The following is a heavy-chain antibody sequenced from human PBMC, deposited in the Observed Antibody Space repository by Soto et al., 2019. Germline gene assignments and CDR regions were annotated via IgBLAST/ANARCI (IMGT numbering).Heavy chain of an antibody. J-gene: IGHJ4*02. V-gene: IGHV4-34*01. CDR1: GRSFSATY. CDR3: ASARCDS. CDR2: INHRGST. Sequence: QVQLQQWRAGLLKPSETLSLTCAVYGRSFSATYWTWIRQPPGKGLEWVGEINHRGSTNYSPSLKNRVIISADTSSNQFSLKLTSVTAADTAIYYCASARCDSWGRGSLVTVSS. D-gene: IGHD4-17*01.